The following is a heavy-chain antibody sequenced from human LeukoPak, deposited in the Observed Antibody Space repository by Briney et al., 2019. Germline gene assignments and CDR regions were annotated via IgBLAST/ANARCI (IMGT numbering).Heavy chain of an antibody. CDR2: IYYSGST. D-gene: IGHD6-19*01. CDR1: GGSISSSSYY. Sequence: SETLSLTCTVSGGSISSSSYYWGWIRQPPGKGLEWIGSIYYSGSTYYNPSLKSRVTISVDTSKNQFSLKLSSVTAADTAVYYCARGGYSSGWGQGTLVTVSS. J-gene: IGHJ4*02. V-gene: IGHV4-39*07. CDR3: ARGGYSSG.